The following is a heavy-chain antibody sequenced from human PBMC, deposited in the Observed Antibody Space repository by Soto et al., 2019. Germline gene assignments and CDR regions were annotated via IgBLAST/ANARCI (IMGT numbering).Heavy chain of an antibody. D-gene: IGHD3-22*01. J-gene: IGHJ6*02. CDR1: GDSISSDGYH. Sequence: KPSETLSLTCTVSGDSISSDGYHWSWIRQSPGKGLEWIGYIYNGGRTFYRPSLESRINMSLDATKNSYSLRLTSVTAADTAVYYCARALVTDYNSRDYHYYFAMDVWGQGTSVTVSS. CDR3: ARALVTDYNSRDYHYYFAMDV. V-gene: IGHV4-30-4*01. CDR2: IYNGGRT.